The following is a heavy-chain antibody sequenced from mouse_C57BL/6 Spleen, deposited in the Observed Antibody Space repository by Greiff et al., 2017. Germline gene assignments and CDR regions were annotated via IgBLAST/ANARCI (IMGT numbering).Heavy chain of an antibody. V-gene: IGHV1-43*01. D-gene: IGHD2-4*01. CDR3: AGYYDYAMDY. Sequence: EVQLVESGPELVKPGASVKISCKASGYSFTGYYMHWVKQSSEKSLEWIGEINPSTGGTSYNQKFKGKATLTVDKSSSTAYMQLKSLTSEDSAVYYCAGYYDYAMDYWGQGTSVTVSS. CDR1: GYSFTGYY. J-gene: IGHJ4*01. CDR2: INPSTGGT.